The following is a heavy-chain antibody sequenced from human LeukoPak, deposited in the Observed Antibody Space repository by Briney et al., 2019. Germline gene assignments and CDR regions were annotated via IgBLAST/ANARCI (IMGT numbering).Heavy chain of an antibody. CDR3: ARVGTPMVTMVAPDYMDV. CDR2: ISSSSSYT. D-gene: IGHD5-18*01. J-gene: IGHJ6*03. CDR1: GFTFSRYS. V-gene: IGHV3-21*01. Sequence: SGGSLRLSCAASGFTFSRYSMNWVRQAPGKGLEWVSSISSSSSYTYYADSVRGRFTISRDNAKNSLYLQMNSLRAEDTAVYYCARVGTPMVTMVAPDYMDVWGKGTTVTVSS.